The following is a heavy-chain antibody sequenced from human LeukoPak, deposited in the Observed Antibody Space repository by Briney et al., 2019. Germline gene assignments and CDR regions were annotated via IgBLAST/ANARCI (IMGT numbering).Heavy chain of an antibody. D-gene: IGHD6-13*01. CDR1: GYTFTSYD. CDR3: ARDRITAAGTCWFDP. CDR2: MNPNSGNT. Sequence: GASVKVSCKASGYTFTSYDINWVRQATGQGLEWMGWMNPNSGNTGYAQKFQGRVTMTRNTSISTAYMELSSLRSEDTAVYYCARDRITAAGTCWFDPWGQGTLVTVSS. J-gene: IGHJ5*02. V-gene: IGHV1-8*02.